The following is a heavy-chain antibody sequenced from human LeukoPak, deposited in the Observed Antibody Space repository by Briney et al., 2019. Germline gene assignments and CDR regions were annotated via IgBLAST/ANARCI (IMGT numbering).Heavy chain of an antibody. V-gene: IGHV3-23*01. CDR3: AKNSGDYSYYYYYFMDV. CDR1: GFTFSSYG. J-gene: IGHJ6*03. CDR2: ISGSGGST. Sequence: GGSLRLSCAASGFTFSSYGMSWVRQAPGKGREWVSAISGSGGSTYYADSVKGRFTISRDNSKNTLYLQMNSLRAEDTAVYYCAKNSGDYSYYYYYFMDVWGIGTTVTISS. D-gene: IGHD4-17*01.